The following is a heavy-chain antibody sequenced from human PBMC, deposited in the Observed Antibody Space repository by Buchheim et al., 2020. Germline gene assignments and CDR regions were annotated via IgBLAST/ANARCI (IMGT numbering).Heavy chain of an antibody. CDR3: ARGTGQIVYFYGMDV. D-gene: IGHD2-21*01. Sequence: QVLLQQGGARLLKPSETLSLTCDVSDGSFSSFYWTWIRQPPGKGLEWIGEFNYDGRTNYSPSLKSRVIISVDRSRNQFSLTLRSVTAADTGVYYCARGTGQIVYFYGMDVWGQGTT. CDR1: DGSFSSFY. J-gene: IGHJ6*02. V-gene: IGHV4-34*01. CDR2: FNYDGRT.